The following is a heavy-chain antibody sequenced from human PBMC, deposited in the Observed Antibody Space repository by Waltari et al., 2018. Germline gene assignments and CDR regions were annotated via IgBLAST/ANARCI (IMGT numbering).Heavy chain of an antibody. CDR3: ARWFPSGRVDY. CDR2: RNPNRGNT. CDR1: GYTFTSYD. D-gene: IGHD1-26*01. Sequence: QVQLVQSGAEVKKPGASVKVSCTASGYTFTSYDINWGRQATGQGLEWMGWRNPNRGNTGYAQKVQGRVTMTRNTSISTAYMELSSLRSEYTAVYYCARWFPSGRVDYWGQGTLVTVSS. J-gene: IGHJ4*02. V-gene: IGHV1-8*01.